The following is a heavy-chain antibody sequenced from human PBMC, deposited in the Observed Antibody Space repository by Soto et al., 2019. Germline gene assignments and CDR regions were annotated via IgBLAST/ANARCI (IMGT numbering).Heavy chain of an antibody. CDR3: ARGHYYYAMDV. Sequence: SETLSLTCAVSGGSVSSGVFSWNWIRQPPGQGLEWIGYISHGGSPHYTPSLRSRVSISVDRSTNVISLNLTSMTPADTAVYFCARGHYYYAMDVWGQGTMVTVSS. CDR2: ISHGGSP. CDR1: GGSVSSGVFS. J-gene: IGHJ6*02. V-gene: IGHV4-30-2*01.